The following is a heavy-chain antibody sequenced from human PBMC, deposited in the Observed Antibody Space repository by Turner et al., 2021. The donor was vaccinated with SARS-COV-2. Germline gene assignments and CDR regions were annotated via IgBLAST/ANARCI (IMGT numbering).Heavy chain of an antibody. CDR3: ASSFSVRGVKGDFDY. Sequence: QVQLVQSGAEVKKPGSSVKVSCKVSGYTLIELSMHWVRQAPGKGLEWMGGFDPEDAETIYAQKFQGRVTMTEDTSTDTAYMELSSLRSEDTAVYYCASSFSVRGVKGDFDYWGQGTLVTVSS. CDR1: GYTLIELS. D-gene: IGHD3-10*01. J-gene: IGHJ4*02. V-gene: IGHV1-24*01. CDR2: FDPEDAET.